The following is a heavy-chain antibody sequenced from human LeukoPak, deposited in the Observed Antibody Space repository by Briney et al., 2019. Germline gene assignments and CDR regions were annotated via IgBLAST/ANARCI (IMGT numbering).Heavy chain of an antibody. CDR2: INPNSGGT. D-gene: IGHD6-13*01. V-gene: IGHV1-2*02. CDR1: GYTFTGYY. J-gene: IGHJ3*02. CDR3: ARHRIAAAGTFEAFDI. Sequence: GASVKVSCKASGYTFTGYYMHWVRQAPGQGLEWMGWINPNSGGTNYAQKFQGRVTMTRDTSISTAYMELSRLRSDDTAVYYCARHRIAAAGTFEAFDIWGQGTMVTVSS.